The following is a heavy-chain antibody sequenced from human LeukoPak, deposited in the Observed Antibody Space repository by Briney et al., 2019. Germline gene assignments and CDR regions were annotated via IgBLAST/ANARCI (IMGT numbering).Heavy chain of an antibody. V-gene: IGHV4-4*02. CDR1: NASISSSEW. J-gene: IGHJ4*02. Sequence: SETLSLTCAVSNASISSSEWWTWVRQPPGKGLEWIGEIYHSGRTNYNPSLKSRVTIAVDKPKNQFSLNLSSVTAADTAVYYCARETTVVSGFDYWGQGTLVTVSS. D-gene: IGHD4-23*01. CDR3: ARETTVVSGFDY. CDR2: IYHSGRT.